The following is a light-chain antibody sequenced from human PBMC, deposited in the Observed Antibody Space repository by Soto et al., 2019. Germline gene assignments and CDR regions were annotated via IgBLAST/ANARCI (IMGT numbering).Light chain of an antibody. V-gene: IGKV3-20*01. CDR3: QQYGSSPPT. CDR1: QSVSSNY. Sequence: EIVLTQSTGTLSLSPGERATLSCRASQSVSSNYLAWYQRKPGQAPRLLIYGASSRAIDIPNRFSGSGSGTDFTLTITRLEPEDFAVYYCQQYGSSPPTCGQGTKVEI. CDR2: GAS. J-gene: IGKJ1*01.